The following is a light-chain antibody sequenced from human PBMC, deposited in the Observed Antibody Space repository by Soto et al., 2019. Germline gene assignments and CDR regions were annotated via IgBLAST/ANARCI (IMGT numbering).Light chain of an antibody. V-gene: IGKV1-27*01. CDR3: QNYNRIPWT. Sequence: DIQMTQSPSSLSASVGVRVTITCRSSQDISNYLAWYQQKPGKVPKLLIYAASTLQSGVPSRFSGSGSGTGFTLSISSLQPEDFATYYCQNYNRIPWTFGHGPKVEI. CDR1: QDISNY. J-gene: IGKJ1*01. CDR2: AAS.